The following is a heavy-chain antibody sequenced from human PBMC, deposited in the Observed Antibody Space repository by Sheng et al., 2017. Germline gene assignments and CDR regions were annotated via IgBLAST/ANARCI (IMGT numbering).Heavy chain of an antibody. Sequence: QVQLVESGGGVVQPGRSLRLSCAASGFTFSSYGMHWVRQAPGKGLEWVAVIWYDGSNKYYADSVKGRFTISRDNSKNTLYLQMNSLRAEDTAVYYCARDHATDGHDYGEAFDIWGQGTMVTVSS. V-gene: IGHV3-33*01. D-gene: IGHD4-17*01. CDR3: ARDHATDGHDYGEAFDI. CDR2: IWYDGSNK. CDR1: GFTFSSYG. J-gene: IGHJ3*02.